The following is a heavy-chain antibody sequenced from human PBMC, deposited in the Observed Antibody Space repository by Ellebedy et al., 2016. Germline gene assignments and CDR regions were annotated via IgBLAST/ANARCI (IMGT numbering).Heavy chain of an antibody. CDR1: GGSFSGYY. CDR3: ARSIKRRPLLYY. V-gene: IGHV4-34*01. CDR2: INHSGST. J-gene: IGHJ4*02. Sequence: SETLSLXXAVYGGSFSGYYWSWIRQSPGKGLEWIGEINHSGSTNYNPSLKSRVTISVDTSKNQFSLKLSSVTAADTAVYYCARSIKRRPLLYYWGQGTLVTVSS. D-gene: IGHD3-10*01.